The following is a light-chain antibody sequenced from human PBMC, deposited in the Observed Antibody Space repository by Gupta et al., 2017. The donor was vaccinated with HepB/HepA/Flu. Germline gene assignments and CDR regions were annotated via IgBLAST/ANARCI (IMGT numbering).Light chain of an antibody. CDR1: NTDIGGYNY. V-gene: IGLV2-14*03. J-gene: IGLJ1*01. CDR2: DVT. CDR3: SSYSSISFHFV. Sequence: QSALTQPASVSGSPGQSITISCSGTNTDIGGYNYVSWYQRYPAKAPQLIIYDVTNRPSGISNRFSGSKSGTTAALTISGLEAEDEAEYFFSSYSSISFHFVFGGGTKVTVL.